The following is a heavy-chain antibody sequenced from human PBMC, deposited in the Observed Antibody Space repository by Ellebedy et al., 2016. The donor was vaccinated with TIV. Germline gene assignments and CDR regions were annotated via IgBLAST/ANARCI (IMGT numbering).Heavy chain of an antibody. CDR1: GYTFTSYY. J-gene: IGHJ4*02. D-gene: IGHD1-26*01. V-gene: IGHV1-2*04. CDR3: ARPPAPSSGSWHFDY. CDR2: INPNSGGT. Sequence: ASVKVSXXASGYTFTSYYMHWVRQAPGQGLEWMGWINPNSGGTNYAQKFQGWVTMTRDTSISTAYMELSRLRSDDTAVYYCARPPAPSSGSWHFDYWGQGTLVTVSS.